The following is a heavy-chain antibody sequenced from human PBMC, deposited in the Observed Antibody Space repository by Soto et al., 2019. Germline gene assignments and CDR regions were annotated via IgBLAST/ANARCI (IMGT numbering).Heavy chain of an antibody. J-gene: IGHJ4*02. CDR3: ARRGSGSSSDY. D-gene: IGHD3-10*01. Sequence: SETLSLTCTVSGGSISSNSYYWGRIRQPPGKGLEWIGSIYYSGSTYYNPSLKSRVTISVDTSENQFSLKLSSVTAADTAVYYCARRGSGSSSDYWGQGTLVTVSS. V-gene: IGHV4-39*01. CDR2: IYYSGST. CDR1: GGSISSNSYY.